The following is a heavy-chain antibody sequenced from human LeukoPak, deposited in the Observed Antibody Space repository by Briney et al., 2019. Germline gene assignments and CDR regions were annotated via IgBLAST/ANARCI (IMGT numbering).Heavy chain of an antibody. CDR2: INTHGNTA. J-gene: IGHJ4*02. CDR3: ARCGYSYGRGPYFDY. CDR1: GFKFNSYW. V-gene: IGHV3-74*01. D-gene: IGHD5-18*01. Sequence: QPGGSLRLSCAVSGFKFNSYWMNWVRQVPGKGLVWVAHINTHGNTANYADSVKGRFTISRDNAKSTLYLQMNSLRAEDTAVYYCARCGYSYGRGPYFDYWGQGTLVTVSS.